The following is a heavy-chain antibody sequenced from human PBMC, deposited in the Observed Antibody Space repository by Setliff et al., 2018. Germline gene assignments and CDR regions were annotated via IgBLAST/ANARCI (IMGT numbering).Heavy chain of an antibody. V-gene: IGHV1-3*01. CDR3: VRVDMVLSNFDF. Sequence: ASVKVSCKASGYTFSNYLLHWVRQAPGQSPEWVGWINAGNGHTKYLQRFQDRITITSETSATTVYMELRSLRSEDTAVYYCVRVDMVLSNFDFWGQGTLVTVSS. J-gene: IGHJ4*02. CDR1: GYTFSNYL. D-gene: IGHD5-12*01. CDR2: INAGNGHT.